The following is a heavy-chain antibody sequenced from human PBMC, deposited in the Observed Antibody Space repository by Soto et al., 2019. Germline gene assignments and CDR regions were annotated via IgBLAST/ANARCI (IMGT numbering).Heavy chain of an antibody. CDR1: GFTFSNYA. CDR3: AKDGATVTTRYFDY. CDR2: ISAGGGST. V-gene: IGHV3-23*01. Sequence: EVHMLESGGGLVQPGGSLRLSCAASGFTFSNYAMSWVRQAPGKGLEWVSAISAGGGSTYYADSVKGRFTISRDNSKNTLYLQMNSLRVEDTAVYYCAKDGATVTTRYFDYWGQGTLVTVSS. J-gene: IGHJ4*02. D-gene: IGHD4-17*01.